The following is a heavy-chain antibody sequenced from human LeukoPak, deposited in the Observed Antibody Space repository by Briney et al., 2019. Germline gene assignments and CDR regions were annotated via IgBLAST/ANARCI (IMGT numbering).Heavy chain of an antibody. D-gene: IGHD3-3*01. CDR3: ARGGIRFLEL. CDR2: ISPSGGTI. V-gene: IGHV3-48*04. CDR1: GFTFSIYG. J-gene: IGHJ4*02. Sequence: PGRSLRLSCAVSGFTFSIYGMHWVRQAPGKGLEWVSYISPSGGTIYYADSVKGRFTISRDNAKNSLYLQMNSLRAEDTAIYYCARGGIRFLELWGQGTLVTVSS.